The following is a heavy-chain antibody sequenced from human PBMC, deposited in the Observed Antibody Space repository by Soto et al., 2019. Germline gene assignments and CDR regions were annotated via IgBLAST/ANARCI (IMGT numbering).Heavy chain of an antibody. CDR3: ARTSGSYPYYFDY. D-gene: IGHD3-10*01. CDR2: IYYSGST. CDR1: GGSISSGGYY. V-gene: IGHV4-31*03. J-gene: IGHJ4*02. Sequence: QVQLQESGPGLVKPSQTLSLTCTVSGGSISSGGYYWSWIRQHPGKGLEWIGYIYYSGSTYYNPSLKSRVXXSXDMXKNQFSLKLSSVTAADTAVYYCARTSGSYPYYFDYWGQGTLVTVSS.